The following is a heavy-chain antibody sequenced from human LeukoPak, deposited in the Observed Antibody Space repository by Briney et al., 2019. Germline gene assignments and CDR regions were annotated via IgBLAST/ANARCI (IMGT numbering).Heavy chain of an antibody. Sequence: ASVKVSCKASGYTFTGYYMHWVRRAPGQGLEWMGWINPNSGGTNYAQKFQGRVTMTRDTSISTAYMELSRLRSDDTAVYYCARALRGYSYGSYFDYWGQGTLVTVSS. D-gene: IGHD5-18*01. V-gene: IGHV1-2*02. CDR2: INPNSGGT. J-gene: IGHJ4*02. CDR1: GYTFTGYY. CDR3: ARALRGYSYGSYFDY.